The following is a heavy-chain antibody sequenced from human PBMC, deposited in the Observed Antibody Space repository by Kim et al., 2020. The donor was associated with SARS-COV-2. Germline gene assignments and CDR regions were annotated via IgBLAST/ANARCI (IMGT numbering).Heavy chain of an antibody. D-gene: IGHD6-19*01. J-gene: IGHJ6*02. CDR1: GFSFKNHD. CDR3: AKGYGDCSGSGAACYYYCGMDV. CDR2: IWHDGSDK. Sequence: GGSLRLSCAASGFSFKNHDMHWVRQAPGKGLEWVAVIWHDGSDKYYADSLKGRFTISRDNSENIMYLQMNRLRTEDTAVYYCAKGYGDCSGSGAACYYYCGMDVWGQGTTVTVSS. V-gene: IGHV3-33*06.